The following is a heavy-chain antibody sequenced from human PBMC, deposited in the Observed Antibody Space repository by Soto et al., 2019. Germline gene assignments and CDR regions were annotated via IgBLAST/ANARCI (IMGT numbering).Heavy chain of an antibody. Sequence: QVQLQESGPGLVKPSQTLSLTCTVSGGSISSGDYYWSWIRQPPGKGLEWIGYIYYSGSTYYNPSLKSRVTMSVDTSRYQFSLELSSVTAADTAVYYCARGALYCSGGVDYWGQGTLVTVSS. V-gene: IGHV4-30-4*01. CDR1: GGSISSGDYY. CDR2: IYYSGST. J-gene: IGHJ4*02. CDR3: ARGALYCSGGVDY. D-gene: IGHD3-10*01.